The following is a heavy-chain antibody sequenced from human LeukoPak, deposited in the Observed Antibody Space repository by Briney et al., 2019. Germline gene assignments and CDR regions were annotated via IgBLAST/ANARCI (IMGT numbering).Heavy chain of an antibody. D-gene: IGHD6-13*01. V-gene: IGHV4-4*07. Sequence: SETLSLTCTVSGGSISSYYWSWIRQPAGKGLEWIGRIYTSGSTNYNPSLKSRVTMSVDTSKNQFSLKLSSVTAADTAVYYCARETITGYSSSWYKTEGFDYWGQGTLVTASS. J-gene: IGHJ4*02. CDR1: GGSISSYY. CDR3: ARETITGYSSSWYKTEGFDY. CDR2: IYTSGST.